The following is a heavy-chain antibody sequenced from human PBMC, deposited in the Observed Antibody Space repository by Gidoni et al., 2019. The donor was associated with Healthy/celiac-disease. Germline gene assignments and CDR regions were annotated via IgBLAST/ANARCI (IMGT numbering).Heavy chain of an antibody. CDR3: ARAVYSSSWYDWFDP. J-gene: IGHJ5*02. D-gene: IGHD6-13*01. CDR2: IIPLFGTA. V-gene: IGHV1-69*01. Sequence: QVQLVQSGAAVKKPGSSVKGSCKAAGGTVSSYAIRWVRQAPGHGLEWMGGIIPLFGTANYAPNFPGSVPLPADDSPCPAYMGLSSLSSEDTAVYYCARAVYSSSWYDWFDPWGQGTLVTVSS. CDR1: GGTVSSYA.